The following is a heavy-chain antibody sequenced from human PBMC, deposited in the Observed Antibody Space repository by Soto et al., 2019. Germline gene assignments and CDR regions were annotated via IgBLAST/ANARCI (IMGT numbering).Heavy chain of an antibody. Sequence: QAQLVQSGAEVKKPGASVKVSCKASGYTFTGYDINWVRQATGQGLEWMGWMNPNSGNTGYAQNFQGRVTMTRDNSITTAYMELSSRRDADSAVYFCAGAKVGTAGIDFWGQGTLVTVSS. CDR1: GYTFTGYD. CDR3: AGAKVGTAGIDF. V-gene: IGHV1-8*01. CDR2: MNPNSGNT. D-gene: IGHD2-15*01. J-gene: IGHJ4*02.